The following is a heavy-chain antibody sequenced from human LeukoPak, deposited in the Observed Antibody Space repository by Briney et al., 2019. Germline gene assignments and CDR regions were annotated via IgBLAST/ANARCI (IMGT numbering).Heavy chain of an antibody. J-gene: IGHJ3*01. CDR1: GYTFTSYD. D-gene: IGHD2-15*01. CDR2: LSTDSGNT. V-gene: IGHV1-8*01. CDR3: TSAELLLDAIDA. Sequence: AASVKVSCKASGYTFTSYDINWVRQSTGQGLKWMGWLSTDSGNTGYAHKFQGRVTMTRDTSISTAYMELSRLTFDDTAMYYCTSAELLLDAIDAWGQGTMVTVSS.